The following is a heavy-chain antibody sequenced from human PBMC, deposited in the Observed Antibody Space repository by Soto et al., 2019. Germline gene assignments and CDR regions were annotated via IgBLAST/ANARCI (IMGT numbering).Heavy chain of an antibody. D-gene: IGHD2-15*01. CDR2: IYWDDDK. CDR1: GFSLSTSGVG. Sequence: QITLKESGPTLMKPTQTLTLTCTFSGFSLSTSGVGVGWIRQPPGKALEWLALIYWDDDKRYSPSLKSRLTITKDTFKNQVVLTMTNMDPVDTATYYCAHRRSYCSGGSCYSGFDYWGQGTLVTVSS. CDR3: AHRRSYCSGGSCYSGFDY. J-gene: IGHJ4*02. V-gene: IGHV2-5*02.